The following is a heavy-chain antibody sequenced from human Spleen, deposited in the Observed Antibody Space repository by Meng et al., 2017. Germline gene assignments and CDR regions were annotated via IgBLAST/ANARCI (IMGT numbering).Heavy chain of an antibody. V-gene: IGHV3-23*01. Sequence: GGSLRLSCAASGFTFSDYTMNWVRQAPGKGLEWVSTISGNGGSIYYADSVKGRFTISRDNSKNTLYMHVNSLRAEATAIYYCAKDLVGVTYWGQGTLVTVSS. CDR3: AKDLVGVTY. D-gene: IGHD1-26*01. CDR1: GFTFSDYT. CDR2: ISGNGGSI. J-gene: IGHJ4*02.